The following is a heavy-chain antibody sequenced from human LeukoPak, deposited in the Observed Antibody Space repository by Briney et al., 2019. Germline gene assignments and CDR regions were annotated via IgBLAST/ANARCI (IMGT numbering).Heavy chain of an antibody. D-gene: IGHD3-22*01. Sequence: PGRSLRLSCAASGFTFSSYGMHWVRQAPGKGLEWVAVIWYDGSNKYYADSVKGRFTISRDNSKNTLYLQMNSLRAEDTAVYYCAKEGRMIVVGYYHYMDVWGKGTTVTVSS. CDR3: AKEGRMIVVGYYHYMDV. CDR1: GFTFSSYG. CDR2: IWYDGSNK. V-gene: IGHV3-33*06. J-gene: IGHJ6*03.